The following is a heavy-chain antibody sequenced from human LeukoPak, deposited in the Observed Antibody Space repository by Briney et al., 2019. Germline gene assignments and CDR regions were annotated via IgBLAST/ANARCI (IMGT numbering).Heavy chain of an antibody. CDR3: AKAQQQLVTFDY. Sequence: GWSLTLSCPPSGFTVMDYYMSWIRQAPGKVVDWVSYISRGGRTVYYADSVKDRFTISRDNAKNSLYLQMNSPTADDTAVYYCAKAQQQLVTFDYWGQGTLVTVSS. CDR1: GFTVMDYY. V-gene: IGHV3-11*01. D-gene: IGHD6-13*01. CDR2: ISRGGRTV. J-gene: IGHJ4*02.